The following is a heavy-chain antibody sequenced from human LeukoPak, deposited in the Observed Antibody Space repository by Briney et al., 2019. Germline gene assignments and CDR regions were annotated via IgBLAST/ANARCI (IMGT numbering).Heavy chain of an antibody. V-gene: IGHV3-23*01. D-gene: IGHD3-22*01. CDR3: AKRDNNDYYTGLHVFDI. CDR1: GFTFSSYA. Sequence: GGSLRLSCAASGFTFSSYAMTWVRQAPGKGPEWVSGISGSGDRTYYTDSVKGRFTNSRDNSKNTLDLQMNSLRAEDTAVYYCAKRDNNDYYTGLHVFDIWGQGTMVTVSS. J-gene: IGHJ3*02. CDR2: ISGSGDRT.